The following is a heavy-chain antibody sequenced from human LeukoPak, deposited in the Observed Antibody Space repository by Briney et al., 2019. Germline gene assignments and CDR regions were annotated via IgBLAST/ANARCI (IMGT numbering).Heavy chain of an antibody. CDR1: GFSFSDYE. J-gene: IGHJ4*02. V-gene: IGHV3-48*03. CDR2: ISPNGGNK. D-gene: IGHD6-19*01. Sequence: GRSLRLSCAASGFSFSDYEMDWVRQSPAKWLEWVSNISPNGGNKYYAGSVKGRFTISRDNAKNSLYLQMHSLRVEDTGVYFCSKLAVASADSWGQGTLVTVSS. CDR3: SKLAVASADS.